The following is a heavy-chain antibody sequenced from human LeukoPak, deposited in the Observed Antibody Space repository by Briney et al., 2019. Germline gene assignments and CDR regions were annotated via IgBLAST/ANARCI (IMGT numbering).Heavy chain of an antibody. CDR1: GFTLSDYY. CDR2: ISSSGSTI. Sequence: PGGSLRLSCAASGFTLSDYYMSWIRQAPGEGLEWVSYISSSGSTIYYADSVKGRFTISRDNAKNSLYLQMNSLRAEDTAVYYCARDYAYYDSSGYPTTTWGQGTLVTVSS. J-gene: IGHJ5*02. D-gene: IGHD3-22*01. CDR3: ARDYAYYDSSGYPTTT. V-gene: IGHV3-11*01.